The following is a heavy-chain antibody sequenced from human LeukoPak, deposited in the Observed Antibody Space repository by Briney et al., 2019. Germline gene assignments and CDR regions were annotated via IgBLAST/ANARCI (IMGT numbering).Heavy chain of an antibody. CDR1: GFTFSSYS. J-gene: IGHJ3*02. D-gene: IGHD3-3*01. CDR2: ISSSSSYI. V-gene: IGHV3-21*01. Sequence: PGGSLRLSCAASGFTFSSYSMNWVRQAPGKGLEWVSSISSSSSYIYYADSVKGRFTISRDNAKNSLYLQMNSLRAEDTAVYYCARTGEWSPDAFDIWGQGTMVTVSS. CDR3: ARTGEWSPDAFDI.